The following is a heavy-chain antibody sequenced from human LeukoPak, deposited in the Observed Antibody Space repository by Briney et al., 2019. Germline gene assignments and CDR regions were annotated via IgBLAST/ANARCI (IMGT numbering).Heavy chain of an antibody. D-gene: IGHD3-16*02. CDR3: ARGHIMITFGGVIVTYGMDV. CDR1: GYTFTGYC. Sequence: GASVKVSCKASGYTFTGYCMHWVRQAPGQGLEWMGWINPNSGGTNYAQKFQGRVTMTRDTSISTAYMELSRLRSDDTAVYYCARGHIMITFGGVIVTYGMDVWGQGTTVTVSS. CDR2: INPNSGGT. J-gene: IGHJ6*02. V-gene: IGHV1-2*02.